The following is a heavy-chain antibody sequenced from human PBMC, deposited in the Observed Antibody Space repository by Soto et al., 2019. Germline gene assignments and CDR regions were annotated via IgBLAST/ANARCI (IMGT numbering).Heavy chain of an antibody. CDR2: VDYTGST. CDR3: ARRTPLYAPESSRFDP. Sequence: SETLSLTCTVSGGSITGTTNYWGWIRQPPGKGLEWIGTVDYTGSTNYNPSLESRVTISVDTSKNQSSLNLRSVTAADTAVYYCARRTPLYAPESSRFDPWGQGPL. D-gene: IGHD3-10*01. V-gene: IGHV4-39*01. CDR1: GGSITGTTNY. J-gene: IGHJ5*02.